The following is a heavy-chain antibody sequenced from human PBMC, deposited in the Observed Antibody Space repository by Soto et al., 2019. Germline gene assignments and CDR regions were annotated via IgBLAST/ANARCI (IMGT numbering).Heavy chain of an antibody. CDR2: IYWDDDK. V-gene: IGHV2-5*02. CDR3: AHSQRGPRDF. Sequence: QITLKESGPTLVRPTQTLTLTCTFSGVSLSTTGVAVAWIRQPPGEALEWLALIYWDDDKRYNSSLKSRLTITKDTSRDQVVLAMTNMDPMDTATYFCAHSQRGPRDFWGPGILVTVSS. J-gene: IGHJ4*02. D-gene: IGHD5-12*01. CDR1: GVSLSTTGVA.